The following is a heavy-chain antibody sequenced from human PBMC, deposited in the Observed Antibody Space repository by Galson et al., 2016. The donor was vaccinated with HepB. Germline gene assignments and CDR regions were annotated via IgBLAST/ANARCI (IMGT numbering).Heavy chain of an antibody. Sequence: CAISGDSVSSNSAAWNWIRQSPSRGLEWLGRTYHRSKWYNDYAESVKSRITINPDTSKNQFSLKLSSVTAADTAVYFCARGDSTGWYRFDSWGQGTLVTVSS. V-gene: IGHV6-1*01. CDR3: ARGDSTGWYRFDS. D-gene: IGHD6-19*01. CDR2: TYHRSKWYN. J-gene: IGHJ4*02. CDR1: GDSVSSNSAA.